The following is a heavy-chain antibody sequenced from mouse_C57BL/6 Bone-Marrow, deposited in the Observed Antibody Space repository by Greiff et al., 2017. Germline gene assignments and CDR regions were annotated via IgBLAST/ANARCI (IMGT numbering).Heavy chain of an antibody. CDR2: INPSTGGT. CDR1: GYSFTGYY. Sequence: VQLQQSGPELVKPGASVKISCKASGYSFTGYYMNWVKQSPEKSLEWIGEINPSTGGTTYNQKFKAKATLTVDKSSSTDYMQLKSLTSEDSAVYYCERRTPYYGSSYDYAMDYGGQGTSVTVSS. J-gene: IGHJ4*01. D-gene: IGHD1-1*01. CDR3: ERRTPYYGSSYDYAMDY. V-gene: IGHV1-42*01.